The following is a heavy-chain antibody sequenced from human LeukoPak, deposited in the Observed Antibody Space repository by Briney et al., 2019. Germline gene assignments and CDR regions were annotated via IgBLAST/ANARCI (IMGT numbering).Heavy chain of an antibody. J-gene: IGHJ4*02. D-gene: IGHD3-16*02. CDR2: INHSGST. V-gene: IGHV4-34*01. CDR1: GGSFSGYY. Sequence: SETLSLTCAVYGGSFSGYYWSWIRQPPGKGLEWIGEINHSGSTNYNPSLKSRVTISVDTSKNQFSLKLSPVTAADTAVYYCARGLRGLRLGELSLIFDYWGQGTLVTVSS. CDR3: ARGLRGLRLGELSLIFDY.